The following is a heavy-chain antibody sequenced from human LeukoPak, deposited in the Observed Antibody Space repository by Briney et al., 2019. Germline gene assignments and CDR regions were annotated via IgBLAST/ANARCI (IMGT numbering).Heavy chain of an antibody. CDR1: GGTFSNYA. D-gene: IGHD3-10*01. CDR3: ARDLGDSFDY. J-gene: IGHJ4*02. Sequence: ASVKVSCKASGGTFSNYAISWVRQAPGQGLEWMGGIIRIFGTASYARKFQGRVTITADESTSTAYMELSSLRSEDTAVYYCARDLGDSFDYWGQGTLVTVS. CDR2: IIRIFGTA. V-gene: IGHV1-69*01.